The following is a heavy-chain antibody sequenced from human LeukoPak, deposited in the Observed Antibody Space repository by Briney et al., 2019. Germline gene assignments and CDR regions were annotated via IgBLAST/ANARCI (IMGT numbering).Heavy chain of an antibody. V-gene: IGHV1-2*02. CDR2: INPDSGDT. CDR1: GYTFTGYY. J-gene: IGHJ6*03. Sequence: ASVKVSCKASGYTFTGYYIHWVRQAPGQGLEWMGWINPDSGDTNYAQRFQGRATMTRDTSISTAYMEKRRLTSDDTAVYYCARLGEYYYYYMDVWGKGTTVTVSS. CDR3: ARLGEYYYYYMDV.